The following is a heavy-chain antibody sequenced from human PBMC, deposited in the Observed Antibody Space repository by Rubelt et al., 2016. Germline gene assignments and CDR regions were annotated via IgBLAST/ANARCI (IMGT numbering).Heavy chain of an antibody. CDR3: ARGTELEVDY. Sequence: EVHLVESGGVLVQPGGSLRLSCAASGFTFTTYSMNWVRQALGKVLEWVSYISYSSSTTYYADSVECRVTNSRNKSKNSLYRQMNSLRAEDTAVDYCARGTELEVDYWGQGTLVTVSS. V-gene: IGHV3-48*01. J-gene: IGHJ4*02. CDR2: ISYSSSTT. D-gene: IGHD3-10*01. CDR1: GFTFTTYS.